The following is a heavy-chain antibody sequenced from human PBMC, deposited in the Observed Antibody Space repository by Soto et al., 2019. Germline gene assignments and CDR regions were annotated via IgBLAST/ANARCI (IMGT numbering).Heavy chain of an antibody. CDR1: GGSFSNDY. V-gene: IGHV4-59*01. CDR2: IFHSGIT. Sequence: SETLSLTCFISGGSFSNDYWTWIRQSPGKGLEWIGYIFHSGITDYNPSVKSRVTLSIEKSRNLFSLNLTSVTAADTAVYYCARDRYFYDSRGYYRTLDSWGQGTLVTVSS. J-gene: IGHJ5*01. D-gene: IGHD3-22*01. CDR3: ARDRYFYDSRGYYRTLDS.